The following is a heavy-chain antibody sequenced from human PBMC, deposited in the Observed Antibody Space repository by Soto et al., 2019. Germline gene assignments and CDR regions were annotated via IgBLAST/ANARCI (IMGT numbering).Heavy chain of an antibody. D-gene: IGHD1-26*01. CDR2: ITPFNGDV. J-gene: IGHJ4*02. CDR3: ASGGAGSGPFTWELPDH. Sequence: QMQLVQSGAEVKKTGSTVTVSCKALGNTFTYRYLHWVRQAPGQALEWMGWITPFNGDVHYAHKSQERVTVTGDMSINTAYMRMSGLRSEDTAMYYCASGGAGSGPFTWELPDHWGQGTLVTVSS. CDR1: GNTFTYRY. V-gene: IGHV1-45*02.